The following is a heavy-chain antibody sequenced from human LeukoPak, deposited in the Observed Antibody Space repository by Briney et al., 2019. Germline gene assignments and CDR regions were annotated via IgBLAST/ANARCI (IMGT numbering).Heavy chain of an antibody. D-gene: IGHD2-21*02. J-gene: IGHJ5*02. CDR1: GGSISSSSYY. CDR2: IYYSGST. V-gene: IGHV4-39*01. Sequence: PSETLSLTCTVSGGSISSSSYYWGWIRQPPGTGLEWIGSIYYSGSTYYNPSLKSRVTISVDTSKNQFSLKLSSVTAADTAVYYCARHHSVTAYFDPWGQGTLVTVSS. CDR3: ARHHSVTAYFDP.